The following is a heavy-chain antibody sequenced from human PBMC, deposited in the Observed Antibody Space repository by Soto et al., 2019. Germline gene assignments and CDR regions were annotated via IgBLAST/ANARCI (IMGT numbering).Heavy chain of an antibody. CDR2: ISYNGDT. D-gene: IGHD3-22*01. V-gene: IGHV4-31*11. J-gene: IGHJ4*02. CDR1: GGSITRGAYY. Sequence: QVQLQESGPGLIKPSQTLSLSCAVSGGSITRGAYYWSWIRQHPGKGLEWIGYISYNGDTYYNPSLKSRLTISRDTSQNQFSLNLNSVTAADTAVYFCARAPYYYDNSDYYLYFDSWGQGTLVAVSS. CDR3: ARAPYYYDNSDYYLYFDS.